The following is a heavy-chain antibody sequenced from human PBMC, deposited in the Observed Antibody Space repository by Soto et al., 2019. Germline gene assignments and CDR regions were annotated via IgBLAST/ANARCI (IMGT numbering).Heavy chain of an antibody. CDR2: IYHSGST. CDR1: GGSISSGGYS. V-gene: IGHV4-30-2*01. D-gene: IGHD3-22*01. Sequence: LSLTCAVSGGSISSGGYSWSWIRQPPGKGLEWIGYIYHSGSTYYNPSLKSRVTISVDRSKNQFSLRLSSVTAADTAVYYCARAGGGYYPTYYFDYWGQGTLVTVSS. J-gene: IGHJ4*02. CDR3: ARAGGGYYPTYYFDY.